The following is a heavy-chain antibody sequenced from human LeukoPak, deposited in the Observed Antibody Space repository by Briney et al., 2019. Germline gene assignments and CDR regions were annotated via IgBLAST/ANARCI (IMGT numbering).Heavy chain of an antibody. V-gene: IGHV3-21*01. Sequence: GGSLRLSCAASGFTFSSYSMNWVRQAPGKGLEWVSSISSSSSYIYYADSVKGRFTISRDNAKNSLYLQMNSLRAEDTAVYYCARGILAGYYYYYYMDVWGKGTTVTVSS. D-gene: IGHD1-14*01. CDR2: ISSSSSYI. CDR1: GFTFSSYS. J-gene: IGHJ6*03. CDR3: ARGILAGYYYYYYMDV.